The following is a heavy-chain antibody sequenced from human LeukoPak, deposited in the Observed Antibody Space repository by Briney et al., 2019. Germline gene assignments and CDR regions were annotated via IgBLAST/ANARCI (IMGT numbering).Heavy chain of an antibody. V-gene: IGHV3-74*01. D-gene: IGHD3-3*01. J-gene: IGHJ4*02. CDR1: GFDFSSNW. Sequence: GGSLRLSCAASGFDFSSNWMHWVRNAPGQGLVWVSRIKGDGISTNYADSVKGRFTISRDIAKNTLYLQMNSLRAEDTGVYYCAKDHYWSIDYWGRGTLVTVPS. CDR3: AKDHYWSIDY. CDR2: IKGDGIST.